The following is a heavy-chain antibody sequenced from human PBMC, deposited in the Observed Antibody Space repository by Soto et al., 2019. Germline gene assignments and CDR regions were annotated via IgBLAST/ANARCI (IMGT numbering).Heavy chain of an antibody. Sequence: EVQLVESGEDLVKPGGCLRPSCAASGITFINAWMSWVRQAPGKGLEWVGRIKNRADGGTADYAAPVRGRFTISRDDSKNTLFLQMNNLEAEDTAVYYCTTDPGDYEDFWGQGTLVTVSS. CDR2: IKNRADGGTA. CDR3: TTDPGDYEDF. CDR1: GITFINAW. J-gene: IGHJ4*02. V-gene: IGHV3-15*01. D-gene: IGHD4-17*01.